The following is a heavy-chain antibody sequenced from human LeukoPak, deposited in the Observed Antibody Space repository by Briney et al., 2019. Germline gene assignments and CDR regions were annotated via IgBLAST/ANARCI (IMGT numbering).Heavy chain of an antibody. V-gene: IGHV3-23*01. CDR2: ISGSGGST. J-gene: IGHJ4*02. Sequence: HPGGSLRLSCAASGFTFSSYAMSCVRQTRGKGLEWVSAISGSGGSTYYADSVKGRFTISRDNSKNTLYLQMNSLRAEDTAVYYCAKAEDYDILTGWADYWGQGTLVTVSS. CDR1: GFTFSSYA. D-gene: IGHD3-9*01. CDR3: AKAEDYDILTGWADY.